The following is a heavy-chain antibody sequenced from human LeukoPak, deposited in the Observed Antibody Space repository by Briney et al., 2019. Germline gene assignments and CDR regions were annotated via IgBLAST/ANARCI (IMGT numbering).Heavy chain of an antibody. Sequence: SETLSLTCAVYGGSFSGYYWSWIRQPPGKGLEWIGEINHSESTNYNPSLKSRVTISVDTSKNQFSLTLNSVTAADTAIYYCARQKWLQLGFFDSWGQGTLVTVSS. D-gene: IGHD5-24*01. CDR2: INHSEST. J-gene: IGHJ4*02. V-gene: IGHV4-34*01. CDR3: ARQKWLQLGFFDS. CDR1: GGSFSGYY.